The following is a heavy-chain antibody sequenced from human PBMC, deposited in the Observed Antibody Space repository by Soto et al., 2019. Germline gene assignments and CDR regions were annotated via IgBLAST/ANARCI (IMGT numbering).Heavy chain of an antibody. CDR2: ISGSGGST. J-gene: IGHJ4*02. D-gene: IGHD1-20*01. CDR3: AKDRKEYNWNPAEDFDY. Sequence: GGSLRLSCAASGFTFSSYAMSWVRQAPGKGLEWVSAISGSGGSTYYADSVKGRFTISRDNSKNTLYLQMNSLRAEDTAVYYCAKDRKEYNWNPAEDFDYWGQGTLVTVS. CDR1: GFTFSSYA. V-gene: IGHV3-23*01.